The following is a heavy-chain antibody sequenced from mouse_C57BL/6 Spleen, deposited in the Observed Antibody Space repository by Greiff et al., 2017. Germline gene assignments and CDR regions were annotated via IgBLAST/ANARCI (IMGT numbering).Heavy chain of an antibody. CDR2: INPSSGYT. J-gene: IGHJ4*01. D-gene: IGHD1-1*01. CDR1: GYTFTSYT. V-gene: IGHV1-4*01. CDR3: ARGAPITTIEAMDY. Sequence: QVQLKESGAELARPCASVKMSCKASGYTFTSYTMHWVHQRPGQGLEWIGYINPSSGYTKYNQKFKDKATLTADNSSSIAYMQLSSLTSEDSAVYYCARGAPITTIEAMDYWGQGTSVTVSS.